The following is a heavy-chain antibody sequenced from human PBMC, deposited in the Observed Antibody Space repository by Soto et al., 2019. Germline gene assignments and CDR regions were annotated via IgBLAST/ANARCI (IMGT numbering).Heavy chain of an antibody. CDR3: AKGFSGTYQDLFDY. D-gene: IGHD1-7*01. CDR1: GFTFSSNA. CDR2: ITGRGKTT. J-gene: IGHJ4*02. V-gene: IGHV3-23*01. Sequence: PGGSLRLSCAASGFTFSSNAMTWVRQTPGKGLEWVSTITGRGKTTYYADSVKGRFTISRDNSKNTLYLQMTSLRAEDTALYYCAKGFSGTYQDLFDYWGQGTLVTVSS.